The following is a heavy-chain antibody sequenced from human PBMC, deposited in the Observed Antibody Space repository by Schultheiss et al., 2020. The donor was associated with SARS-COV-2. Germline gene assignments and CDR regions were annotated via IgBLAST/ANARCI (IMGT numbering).Heavy chain of an antibody. Sequence: GGSLRLSCAASGFTFSSYAMHWVRQAPGKGLEWVAVIWYDGSNKYYADSVKGRFTISRDNSKNTLYLQMNSLRAEDTAVYYCARVRSAAGTPSPFDYWGQGTLVTVSS. J-gene: IGHJ4*02. CDR1: GFTFSSYA. D-gene: IGHD6-13*01. CDR2: IWYDGSNK. CDR3: ARVRSAAGTPSPFDY. V-gene: IGHV3-30*07.